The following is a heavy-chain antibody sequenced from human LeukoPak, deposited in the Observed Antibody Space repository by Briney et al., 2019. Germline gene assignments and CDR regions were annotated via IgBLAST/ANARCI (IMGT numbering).Heavy chain of an antibody. CDR3: ANHRSTIFGVDLDY. D-gene: IGHD3-3*01. Sequence: GGSLRLSCAASGFTFSSYAMSWVRQAPGKGLEWVSAISGSGGSTYYADSVKGRFTISRDKSKNTLYLQMNSLRAEDTAVYYCANHRSTIFGVDLDYWGQGTLVTVSS. CDR2: ISGSGGST. CDR1: GFTFSSYA. J-gene: IGHJ4*02. V-gene: IGHV3-23*01.